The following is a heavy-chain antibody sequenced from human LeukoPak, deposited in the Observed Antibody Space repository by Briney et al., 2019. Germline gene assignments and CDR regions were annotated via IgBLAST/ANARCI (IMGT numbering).Heavy chain of an antibody. V-gene: IGHV4-39*01. Sequence: SDTLSLTCTVSGGSISSSSYYWAWIRQPPGKGLEWIGSIYYSGSTYYNPSLKGRATISVDTSKNQFSLELSSVTAADTAVYYCARPLFYYYYMDVWGSGTPVTVS. J-gene: IGHJ6*03. CDR3: ARPLFYYYYMDV. CDR2: IYYSGST. CDR1: GGSISSSSYY.